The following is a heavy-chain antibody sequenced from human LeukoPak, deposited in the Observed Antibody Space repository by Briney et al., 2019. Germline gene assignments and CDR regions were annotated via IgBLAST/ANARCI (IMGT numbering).Heavy chain of an antibody. D-gene: IGHD6-13*01. CDR3: ARDGSGQQLVVY. CDR1: GYTFTNYG. CDR2: ISANNGNT. Sequence: ASVKVSCKASGYTFTNYGFSWVRQAPGQGLEWMGWISANNGNTNYAQNFRGRVTMTTDTSTTTAYMELRSLRSDDTAVYYCARDGSGQQLVVYWGQGTLVTVSS. V-gene: IGHV1-18*01. J-gene: IGHJ4*02.